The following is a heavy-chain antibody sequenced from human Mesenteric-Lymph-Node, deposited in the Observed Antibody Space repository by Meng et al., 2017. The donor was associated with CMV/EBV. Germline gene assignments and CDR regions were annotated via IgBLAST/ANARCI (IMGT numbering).Heavy chain of an antibody. V-gene: IGHV3-7*01. J-gene: IGHJ4*02. D-gene: IGHD1/OR15-1a*01. CDR1: GFNFNSYW. CDR2: IKEDGSEK. Sequence: GGSLRLSCAASGFNFNSYWMSWVRQAPGKGLEWVANIKEDGSEKYYVDSVKGRFTISRDNAKNLLYLDMHSLRAEDMGVYYCAKTGTSTDYWGQGTLVTVSS. CDR3: AKTGTSTDY.